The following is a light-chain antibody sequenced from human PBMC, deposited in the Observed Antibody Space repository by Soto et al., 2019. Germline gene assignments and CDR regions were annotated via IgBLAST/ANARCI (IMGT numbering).Light chain of an antibody. V-gene: IGKV3-15*01. CDR2: GAS. Sequence: EIVMTQSPATLSVSPGEKATLSCRASQSVTSYLAWYQQTTGQAPRLLIQGASARATDVPARFSGSGSGTEFTLTISSLQSEDFAVYYCQQYSNWPWTFGQGTKVEI. CDR3: QQYSNWPWT. CDR1: QSVTSY. J-gene: IGKJ1*01.